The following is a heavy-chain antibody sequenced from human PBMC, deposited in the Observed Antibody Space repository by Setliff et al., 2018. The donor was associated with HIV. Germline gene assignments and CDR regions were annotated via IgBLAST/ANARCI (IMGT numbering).Heavy chain of an antibody. CDR1: GYTFTSYD. J-gene: IGHJ6*03. CDR3: ARARRDYYDRGRRSHYYIDV. Sequence: GASVKVSCKASGYTFTSYDINWVRQATGQGLEWMGWMNPNSGNTGYAQKFQGRVTMTRDASISTAYMELNTLKFEDTAVYYCARARRDYYDRGRRSHYYIDVWGKGTTVTVSS. CDR2: MNPNSGNT. D-gene: IGHD3-22*01. V-gene: IGHV1-8*02.